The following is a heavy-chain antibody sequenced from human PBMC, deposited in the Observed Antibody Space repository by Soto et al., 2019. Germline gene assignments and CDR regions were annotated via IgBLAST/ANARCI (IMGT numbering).Heavy chain of an antibody. V-gene: IGHV3-74*01. CDR2: INSDGSST. Sequence: EVQLVESGGGLVQPGGSLRLSCAASGFTFSSYWMHWVRQAPGKGLVWVSRINSDGSSTSYADSVKGRFTISSDNAKNTLYLQMNSLRAEDTAVYYCARGSKARPDDGWFDPWGQGTLVTVSS. D-gene: IGHD6-6*01. J-gene: IGHJ5*02. CDR1: GFTFSSYW. CDR3: ARGSKARPDDGWFDP.